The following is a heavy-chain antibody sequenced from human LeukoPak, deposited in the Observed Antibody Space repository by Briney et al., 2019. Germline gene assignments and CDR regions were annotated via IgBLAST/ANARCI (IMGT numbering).Heavy chain of an antibody. Sequence: GGSLRLSCAASGFTFSNAWMNWVRQAPGKGLEWVGRIKSKTDGGTTDYAAPVKGRFTISRDDSKNTLYLQMNSLRVEDTAVYFCASGRDFYYDTSGWWGQGTLVTVSS. J-gene: IGHJ4*02. CDR3: ASGRDFYYDTSGW. CDR2: IKSKTDGGTT. V-gene: IGHV3-15*07. CDR1: GFTFSNAW. D-gene: IGHD3-22*01.